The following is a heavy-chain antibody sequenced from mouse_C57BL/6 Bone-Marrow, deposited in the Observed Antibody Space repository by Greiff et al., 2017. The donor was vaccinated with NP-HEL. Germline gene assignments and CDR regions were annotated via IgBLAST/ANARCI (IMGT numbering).Heavy chain of an antibody. CDR1: GYSITSGYY. CDR3: ARDKDGYYDWFAY. Sequence: EVQLQESGPGLVKPSQSLSLTCSVTGYSITSGYYWNWIRQSPGNKLEWMGYISYDGSNNYNPSLKNRISITRDTSKNQFFLKLNSVTTEDTATYYCARDKDGYYDWFAYWGQGTLVTVSA. J-gene: IGHJ3*01. D-gene: IGHD2-3*01. V-gene: IGHV3-6*01. CDR2: ISYDGSN.